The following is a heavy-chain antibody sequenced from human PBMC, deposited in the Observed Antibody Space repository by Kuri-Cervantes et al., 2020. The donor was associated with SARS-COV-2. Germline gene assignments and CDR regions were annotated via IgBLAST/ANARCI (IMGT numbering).Heavy chain of an antibody. Sequence: GGSLRLSCAASGFTLSACDMHWVRQVTGKGLEWVSTIATSGDTYYLNSVKGRFTISRESARNSLYLQMNSLRVEDTAVYYCVREAPGSASWITSFDLWGRGNLVTVSS. D-gene: IGHD3-10*01. CDR2: IATSGDT. J-gene: IGHJ2*01. CDR3: VREAPGSASWITSFDL. V-gene: IGHV3-13*01. CDR1: GFTLSACD.